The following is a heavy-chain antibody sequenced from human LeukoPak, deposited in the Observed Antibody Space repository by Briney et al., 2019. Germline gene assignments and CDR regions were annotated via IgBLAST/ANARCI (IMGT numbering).Heavy chain of an antibody. CDR2: INHSEST. D-gene: IGHD6-19*01. Sequence: PSKTLSLTCAVYGGSFSGYYWSWIRQPPGKGLEWIGEINHSESTSYNPSLKSRVTISVDTSKNQFSLKLSSVTAADTAVYYCARGRYSSGWYYFDYWGQGTLVTVSS. V-gene: IGHV4-34*01. CDR3: ARGRYSSGWYYFDY. J-gene: IGHJ4*02. CDR1: GGSFSGYY.